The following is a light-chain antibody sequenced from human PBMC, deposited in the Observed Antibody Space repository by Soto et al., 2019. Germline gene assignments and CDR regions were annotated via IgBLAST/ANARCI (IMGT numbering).Light chain of an antibody. Sequence: DIQMTQSPSSRSSSVGYRFTITFRASQSVGNFLNWYQQKPGLPPKYLIYAASNLQSGVPSRFSGSGSGTDFTLTISNLQPEDFATYYCQQSFTTWTFGQGTKVDIK. J-gene: IGKJ1*01. CDR3: QQSFTTWT. V-gene: IGKV1-39*01. CDR1: QSVGNF. CDR2: AAS.